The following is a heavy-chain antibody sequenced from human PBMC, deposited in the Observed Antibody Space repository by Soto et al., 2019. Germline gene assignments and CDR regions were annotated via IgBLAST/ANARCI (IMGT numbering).Heavy chain of an antibody. Sequence: AGSLRLSCAAPGVTFSSYSMNWVRQAPGKGLEWVSSISSSSSYIYYADSVKGRFTISRDNAKNSLYLQMNSLRAEDTAVYYCARTGAPYSSSSRNFDYWGQGTLVTVSS. CDR1: GVTFSSYS. V-gene: IGHV3-21*01. J-gene: IGHJ4*02. CDR2: ISSSSSYI. CDR3: ARTGAPYSSSSRNFDY. D-gene: IGHD6-6*01.